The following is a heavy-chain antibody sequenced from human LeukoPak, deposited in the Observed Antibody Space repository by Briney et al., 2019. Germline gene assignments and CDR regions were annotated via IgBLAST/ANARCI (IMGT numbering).Heavy chain of an antibody. CDR3: ARVRTPIVVVTAYFDY. Sequence: GGSLRLSCAASGFSFRDYWMSWVRQAPGKGLEWVADMSPDGSDKTYVDSVKGRLTISRDNAKQSLYLQMDSLTAEDTAVYYCARVRTPIVVVTAYFDYWGQGTLVTVSS. CDR1: GFSFRDYW. D-gene: IGHD2-21*02. CDR2: MSPDGSDK. V-gene: IGHV3-7*01. J-gene: IGHJ4*02.